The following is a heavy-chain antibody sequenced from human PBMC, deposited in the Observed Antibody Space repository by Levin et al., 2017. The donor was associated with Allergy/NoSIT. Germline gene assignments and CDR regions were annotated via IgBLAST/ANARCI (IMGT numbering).Heavy chain of an antibody. CDR1: GGSISSGGYS. CDR3: ARAVCSGGSCYPINNWFDP. V-gene: IGHV4-30-2*01. J-gene: IGHJ5*02. D-gene: IGHD2-15*01. CDR2: IYHSGST. Sequence: SETLSLTCAVSGGSISSGGYSWSWIRQPPGKGLEWIGYIYHSGSTYYNPSLKSRVTISVDRSKNQFSLKLSSVTAADTAVYYCARAVCSGGSCYPINNWFDPWGQGTLVTVSS.